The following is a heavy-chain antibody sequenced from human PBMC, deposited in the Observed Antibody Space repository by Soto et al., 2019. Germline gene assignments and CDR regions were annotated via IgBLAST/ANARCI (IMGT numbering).Heavy chain of an antibody. J-gene: IGHJ6*02. CDR1: GGSINSDY. V-gene: IGHV4-59*01. D-gene: IGHD3-10*01. CDR3: ARWLARGYYYGMDV. Sequence: QVQLQESGPGLVKPSETLSLTCTVSGGSINSDYWTWIRQPPGKGLEWIGYIYYSGSTNYNPSLKSRGTISVDTSKNQFSLKLSSVTAADTAVYYCARWLARGYYYGMDVWGQGTTVTVSS. CDR2: IYYSGST.